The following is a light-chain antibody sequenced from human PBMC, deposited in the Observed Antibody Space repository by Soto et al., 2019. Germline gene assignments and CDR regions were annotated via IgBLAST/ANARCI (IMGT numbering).Light chain of an antibody. CDR2: KAS. CDR3: QHYNSYSEA. Sequence: DVQLTQAPASLSASVGDRVTITCRSIQTISSWLAWYQQKPGKAPKLLIYKASTLKSGVPSRFSGSGSGTQFTLTLPSLQPDDFATYHCQHYNSYSEAFGQGPKV. J-gene: IGKJ1*01. V-gene: IGKV1-5*03. CDR1: QTISSW.